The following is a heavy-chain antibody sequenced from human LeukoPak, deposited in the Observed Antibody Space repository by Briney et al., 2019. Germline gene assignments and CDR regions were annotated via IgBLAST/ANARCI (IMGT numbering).Heavy chain of an antibody. J-gene: IGHJ4*02. Sequence: GSSVKVSCKASGGTFSSYTISWVRQAPGQGIEWMGRIIPILGIANYAQKFQGRVTITADKSTSTAYMELSSLRSEYTAVYYCARDRSADYYGSRSLDYWGQGTLVTVSS. CDR2: IIPILGIA. V-gene: IGHV1-69*04. CDR3: ARDRSADYYGSRSLDY. D-gene: IGHD3-10*01. CDR1: GGTFSSYT.